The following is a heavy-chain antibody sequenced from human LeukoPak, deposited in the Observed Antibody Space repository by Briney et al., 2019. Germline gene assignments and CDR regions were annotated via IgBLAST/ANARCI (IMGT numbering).Heavy chain of an antibody. CDR2: IIPIFGTA. D-gene: IGHD1-26*01. CDR3: ASGSYNPYYFDY. J-gene: IGHJ4*02. CDR1: GGTFSSYA. V-gene: IGHV1-69*05. Sequence: SVKVSCKASGGTFSSYAISWVRQAPGQGLEWMGGIIPIFGTANYAQKFQGRVTITTDESTSTAYMELSSLRSEDTAVYYCASGSYNPYYFDYRGQGTLVTVSS.